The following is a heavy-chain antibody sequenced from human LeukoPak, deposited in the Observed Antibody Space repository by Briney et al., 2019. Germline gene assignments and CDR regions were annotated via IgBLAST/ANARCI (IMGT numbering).Heavy chain of an antibody. CDR2: IVVGSGNT. Sequence: VASVKVSCKASGFTFTSSAMQWVRQARGQRLEWIGWIVVGSGNTNYAQKFQERVTITRDMSTSTAYMELSSLRSEDTAVYYCAAASVGGNDAFDIWGQGTMVTVSS. V-gene: IGHV1-58*02. CDR1: GFTFTSSA. D-gene: IGHD4-23*01. J-gene: IGHJ3*02. CDR3: AAASVGGNDAFDI.